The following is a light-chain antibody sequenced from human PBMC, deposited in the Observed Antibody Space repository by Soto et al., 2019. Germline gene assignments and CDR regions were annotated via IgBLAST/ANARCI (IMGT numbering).Light chain of an antibody. J-gene: IGKJ3*01. CDR2: AAY. Sequence: EIVLTQSPGTLSLSPGESATLSCRASQSVSSSYLAWYQQKPGQAPRLLISAAYSRASGIPGRFSGSGSGTDFTLTIRRLEPADFAVYYCQHYGGPFTFGPGTKVDIK. CDR1: QSVSSSY. V-gene: IGKV3-20*01. CDR3: QHYGGPFT.